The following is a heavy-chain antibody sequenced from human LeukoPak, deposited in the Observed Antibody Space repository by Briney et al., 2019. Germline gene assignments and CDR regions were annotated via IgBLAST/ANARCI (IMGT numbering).Heavy chain of an antibody. Sequence: GASVKVSCKASGYTFTGYYMHWVRQAPGQGLEWMGWINPNSGGTNYAQKFQGRVTMTRDTSISAAYMELSRLRSDDTAVYYCARDTYSSSWLNWFDPWGQGTLVTVSS. CDR3: ARDTYSSSWLNWFDP. V-gene: IGHV1-2*02. CDR1: GYTFTGYY. J-gene: IGHJ5*02. D-gene: IGHD6-13*01. CDR2: INPNSGGT.